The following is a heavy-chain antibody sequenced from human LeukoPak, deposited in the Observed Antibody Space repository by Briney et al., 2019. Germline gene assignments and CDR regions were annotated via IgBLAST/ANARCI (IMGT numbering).Heavy chain of an antibody. Sequence: GGSLRLSCAASGFTVNSNYMSWVRQAPGKGLEWVAVIWYDGSNKDYADSVKGRFTVSRDNSRNTLFLQMNSLRVEDTAVYYCATDRATQYFDYWGQGTLVSVPS. J-gene: IGHJ4*02. CDR2: IWYDGSNK. D-gene: IGHD2-15*01. CDR3: ATDRATQYFDY. V-gene: IGHV3-33*08. CDR1: GFTVNSNY.